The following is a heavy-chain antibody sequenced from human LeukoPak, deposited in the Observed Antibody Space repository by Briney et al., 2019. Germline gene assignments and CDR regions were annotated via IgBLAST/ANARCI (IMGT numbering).Heavy chain of an antibody. J-gene: IGHJ4*02. CDR1: VLTVKSYY. V-gene: IGHV3-66*01. Sequence: GGSLRLSCAVSVLTVKSYYMSWVRQAPGKGLEWVSVISSGGTTYYADSVKGRFSISRDNSKNTLSLQMNSLRAEDTAVYYCAKDKAHGYSVFDYWGLGTLVIVSS. D-gene: IGHD5-18*01. CDR2: ISSGGTT. CDR3: AKDKAHGYSVFDY.